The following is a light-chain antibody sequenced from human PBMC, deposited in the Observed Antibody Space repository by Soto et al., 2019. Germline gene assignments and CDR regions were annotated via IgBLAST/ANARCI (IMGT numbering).Light chain of an antibody. CDR2: MAS. Sequence: DIQMTQSPSTLSASVGDRVSITCRASQSIRSWLAWYQQKPGKAPKLLIYMASSLESGVPSRFSGSGSGTEFTLTISSLQPDDFATYYCQQYNSYSRTFGQGTKVDI. CDR3: QQYNSYSRT. CDR1: QSIRSW. J-gene: IGKJ1*01. V-gene: IGKV1-5*03.